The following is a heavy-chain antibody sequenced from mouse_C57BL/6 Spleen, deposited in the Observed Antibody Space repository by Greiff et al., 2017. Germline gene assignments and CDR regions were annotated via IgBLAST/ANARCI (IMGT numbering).Heavy chain of an antibody. CDR2: IYPGDGDT. V-gene: IGHV1-80*01. J-gene: IGHJ4*01. D-gene: IGHD1-1*01. CDR1: GYAFSSYW. CDR3: ARSDYYGSSYLHYYAMDY. Sequence: VKLQQSGAELVKPGASVKISCKASGYAFSSYWMNWVKQRPGKGLEWIGQIYPGDGDTNYNGKFKGKATLTADKSSSTAYMQLSSLTSEDSAVYFCARSDYYGSSYLHYYAMDYWGQGTSVTGSS.